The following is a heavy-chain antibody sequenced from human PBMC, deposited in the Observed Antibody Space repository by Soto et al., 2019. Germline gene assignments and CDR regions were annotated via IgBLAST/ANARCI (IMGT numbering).Heavy chain of an antibody. CDR1: GGSLSDYQ. V-gene: IGHV4-59*01. CDR3: AWMGGLGEITPFFEY. CDR2: IYYSGST. D-gene: IGHD3-16*01. J-gene: IGHJ4*02. Sequence: QVQLQESGPGLVKPSETLSLTCSVSGGSLSDYQWGWIRQPPGKGLEWIGYIYYSGSTNYNPSLKSHVTISLATSTKQFSLRLRSVTAADTAVYSGAWMGGLGEITPFFEYWGQGTLVTVSS.